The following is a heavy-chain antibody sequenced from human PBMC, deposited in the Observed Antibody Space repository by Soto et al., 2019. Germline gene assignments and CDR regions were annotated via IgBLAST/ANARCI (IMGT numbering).Heavy chain of an antibody. Sequence: VKVSCKASRDTFSNYAITWVRQAPGQGLEWMGGIIPTFGSPKYAQKFQGRVTMTRDTSNSTAYMELRGLTSDDTAVYYCARVTLKAGNWFDPWGQGTQVTVSS. V-gene: IGHV1-69*05. J-gene: IGHJ5*02. CDR1: RDTFSNYA. CDR3: ARVTLKAGNWFDP. CDR2: IIPTFGSP.